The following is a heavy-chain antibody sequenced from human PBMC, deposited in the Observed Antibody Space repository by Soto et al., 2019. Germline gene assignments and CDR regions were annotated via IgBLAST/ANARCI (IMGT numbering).Heavy chain of an antibody. Sequence: EVQLVESGGGLVQPGGSLRLSCAASGFTFSSYSMNWVRQAPGKGLEWVSYISSSSSTIYYADSVKGRFTISRDNAKNSLYLQMNSLRDEDTAVYYCARDGRSTVTTSGLYYYYYGMDVWGQGTTVTVSS. D-gene: IGHD4-17*01. CDR2: ISSSSSTI. CDR1: GFTFSSYS. J-gene: IGHJ6*02. CDR3: ARDGRSTVTTSGLYYYYYGMDV. V-gene: IGHV3-48*02.